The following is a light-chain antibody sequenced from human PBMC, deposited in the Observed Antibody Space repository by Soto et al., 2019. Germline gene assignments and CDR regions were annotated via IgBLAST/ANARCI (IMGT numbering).Light chain of an antibody. CDR2: TAS. CDR3: QQSYSSVRT. CDR1: HNIDIY. J-gene: IGKJ1*01. Sequence: DIQMTQSPSSLSASVGDRLTITCRASHNIDIYLNWYQQKPGKAPNLLIHTASTVHSGVPSRFSGSGSGTDFTLTIASLQPEDFGTYYCQQSYSSVRTFGQGTKVE. V-gene: IGKV1-39*01.